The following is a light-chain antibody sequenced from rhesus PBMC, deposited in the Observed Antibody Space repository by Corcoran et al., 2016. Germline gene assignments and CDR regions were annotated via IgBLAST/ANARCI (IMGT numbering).Light chain of an antibody. V-gene: IGKV3-42*03. Sequence: EIVLTQSPATLSLSPGERATLSCRASQSVSRSLAWYQQKAGQVPRLLIYDVSPRATGIPDRFSGSGSGTDFSLSISSLEPEDLAIYYCQHYNTWPLTFGGGTKVEIK. J-gene: IGKJ4*01. CDR1: QSVSRS. CDR2: DVS. CDR3: QHYNTWPLT.